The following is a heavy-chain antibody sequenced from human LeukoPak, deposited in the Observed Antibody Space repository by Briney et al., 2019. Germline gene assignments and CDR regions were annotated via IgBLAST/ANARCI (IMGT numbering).Heavy chain of an antibody. V-gene: IGHV3-7*05. CDR2: IKQDGSEK. CDR1: GFTISNYW. CDR3: ARRSGPIDY. J-gene: IGHJ4*02. D-gene: IGHD2-8*02. Sequence: GGSLRLSCAASGFTISNYWMSWVRQAPGKGLEWVANIKQDGSEKYYVDSVKGRFTISRDNAKSSLYLQMNSLRTEDTAVYYCARRSGPIDYWGQGTLVTVSS.